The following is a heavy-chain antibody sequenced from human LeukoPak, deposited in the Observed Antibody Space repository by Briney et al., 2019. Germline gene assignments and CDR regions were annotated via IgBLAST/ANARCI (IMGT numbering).Heavy chain of an antibody. CDR1: GFTFSSYE. V-gene: IGHV3-48*03. CDR2: ISSSGSTI. CDR3: ASQGLWSGYQRQNYYYYYMDV. D-gene: IGHD3-3*01. Sequence: GGSLRLSCAASGFTFSSYEMNWVRQAPGKGLEWVSYISSSGSTIYYADSVKGRFTISRDNAKNSLYLQMNSLRAEDTAVYYCASQGLWSGYQRQNYYYYYMDVWGKGTTVTVSS. J-gene: IGHJ6*03.